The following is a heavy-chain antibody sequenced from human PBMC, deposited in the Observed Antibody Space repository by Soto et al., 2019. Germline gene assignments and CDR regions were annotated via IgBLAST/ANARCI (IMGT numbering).Heavy chain of an antibody. CDR3: ARAAKHPGMDV. CDR1: GFTFSDYS. V-gene: IGHV3-30-3*01. J-gene: IGHJ6*02. CDR2: ISFDGSNL. Sequence: PGGSLRLSCAASGFTFSDYSMHWVRQAPGKGLEWVAVISFDGSNLFYTDSVKGRFTISRDSSKKTVYLQMNSLRPEDTALYYCARAAKHPGMDVWGQGTTVTVSS.